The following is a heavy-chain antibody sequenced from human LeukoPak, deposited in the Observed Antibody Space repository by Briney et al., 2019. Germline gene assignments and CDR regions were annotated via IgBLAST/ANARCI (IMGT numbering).Heavy chain of an antibody. V-gene: IGHV4-39*07. CDR2: IYYSGSI. CDR3: ARAPVMGATPHPANIDY. Sequence: KPSETLSLTCTVSGGSISSSSYYWGWISQPPGKGLEWIGSIYYSGSIYYNPSLKSRVTISLDTSNNQFSLKLGSVTAADTAVYYCARAPVMGATPHPANIDYWGQGTLVTVSS. J-gene: IGHJ4*02. CDR1: GGSISSSSYY. D-gene: IGHD1-26*01.